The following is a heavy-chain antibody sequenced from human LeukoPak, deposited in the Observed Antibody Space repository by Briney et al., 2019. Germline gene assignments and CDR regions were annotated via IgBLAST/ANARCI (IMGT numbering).Heavy chain of an antibody. CDR2: MNPNSGNT. V-gene: IGHV1-8*03. CDR3: ARGYDSSGYYWWFDP. CDR1: GYTLTSYD. J-gene: IGHJ5*02. D-gene: IGHD3-22*01. Sequence: ASVKVSCKASGYTLTSYDINWVRQATGQGPEWMGWMNPNSGNTGYAQKFQGRVTITRNTSISTAYMELSSLRSEDTAVYYCARGYDSSGYYWWFDPWGQGTLVTVSS.